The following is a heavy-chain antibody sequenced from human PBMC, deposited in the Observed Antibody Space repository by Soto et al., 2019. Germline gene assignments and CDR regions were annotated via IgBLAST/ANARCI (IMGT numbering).Heavy chain of an antibody. J-gene: IGHJ3*02. V-gene: IGHV1-69*04. CDR3: ARELYSSSSGHDAFEI. CDR2: IIPILGIA. D-gene: IGHD6-6*01. Sequence: ASVKVSCKASGGTFSSYTISWVRQAPGQGLEWMGRIIPILGIANYAQKFQGRVTITADKSTSTAYMELSSLRSEDTAVYYCARELYSSSSGHDAFEIWGQGTMVTVSS. CDR1: GGTFSSYT.